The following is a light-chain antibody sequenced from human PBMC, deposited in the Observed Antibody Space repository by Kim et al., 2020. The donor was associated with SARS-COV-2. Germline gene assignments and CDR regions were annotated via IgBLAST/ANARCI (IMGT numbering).Light chain of an antibody. V-gene: IGKV3-20*01. CDR3: QLFSSSPPAYT. Sequence: GERDTLSCRASQSVSSTYVAWYQQKLGQAPSLLVFASSSRTAGTPDRFSGSGSGTDFTLTISRVEPDDFAVYYCQLFSSSPPAYTFGQGTKLEI. CDR1: QSVSSTY. CDR2: ASS. J-gene: IGKJ2*01.